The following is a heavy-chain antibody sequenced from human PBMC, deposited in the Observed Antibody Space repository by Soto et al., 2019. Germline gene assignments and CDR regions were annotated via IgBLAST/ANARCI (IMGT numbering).Heavy chain of an antibody. J-gene: IGHJ4*01. V-gene: IGHV4-31*03. Sequence: QVQLQESGPGLVKPSQTLSLTCTVSGGSISSGGYYWRWIRQHPGKALEWIGFIYYNGSTYYNPSLKSRVTISTDMSKNRFSLRLGSVTAANTAVYYCARGRDESGSDYYSVDYEGHGTLVIVSS. CDR1: GGSISSGGYY. CDR2: IYYNGST. D-gene: IGHD3-10*01. CDR3: ARGRDESGSDYYSVDY.